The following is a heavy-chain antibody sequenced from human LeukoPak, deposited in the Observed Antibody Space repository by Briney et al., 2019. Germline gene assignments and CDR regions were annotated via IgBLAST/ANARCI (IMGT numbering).Heavy chain of an antibody. Sequence: PSETLSLTCTVSGGSISSSTYYWGWIRQPPGKGLEWIGSIYYSGSTYNNPSLKSRVTISVDTSKNQFSLKLTSGTAADTAVYYCARHSRNAFGVVVVPYYFDYSGQGTLVTVSS. CDR3: ARHSRNAFGVVVVPYYFDY. V-gene: IGHV4-39*01. J-gene: IGHJ4*02. CDR2: IYYSGST. D-gene: IGHD3-16*02. CDR1: GGSISSSTYY.